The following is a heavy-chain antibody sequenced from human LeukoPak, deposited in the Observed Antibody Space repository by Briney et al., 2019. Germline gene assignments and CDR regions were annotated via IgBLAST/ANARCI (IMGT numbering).Heavy chain of an antibody. D-gene: IGHD2-21*02. CDR1: GFTFSSYG. J-gene: IGHJ3*02. CDR2: ISYDGSNK. CDR3: AKDLYCGGDCGAYDI. V-gene: IGHV3-30*18. Sequence: GGSLRLSCAASGFTFSSYGMHWVRQAPGKGLEWVAVISYDGSNKYYADSVKGRFTISRDNSKNTLYLQMNSLRAEDTAVYYCAKDLYCGGDCGAYDIWGQGTMVTVSS.